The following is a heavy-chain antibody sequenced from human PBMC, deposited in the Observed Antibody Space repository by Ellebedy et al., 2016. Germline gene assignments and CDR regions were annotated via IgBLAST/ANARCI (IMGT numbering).Heavy chain of an antibody. J-gene: IGHJ4*02. Sequence: GGSLRLXXVASGLTFGNYAVAWVRQAPGKGLEWVATINAAGTDTYYADSVRGRFTISTDNSKNTLYLQMSSLRAGDTAQYYCASTYGSWYHFTYWGQGTPVTVSS. CDR1: GLTFGNYA. D-gene: IGHD6-13*01. V-gene: IGHV3-23*01. CDR2: INAAGTDT. CDR3: ASTYGSWYHFTY.